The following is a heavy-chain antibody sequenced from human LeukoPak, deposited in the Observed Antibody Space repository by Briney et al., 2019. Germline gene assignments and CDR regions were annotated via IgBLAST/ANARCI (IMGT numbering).Heavy chain of an antibody. D-gene: IGHD1-1*01. CDR1: GFTVSSNY. J-gene: IGHJ4*02. CDR2: IYSGGST. Sequence: GGSLRLSCAASGFTVSSNYMNWVRQAPGKGLEWVSVIYSGGSTYYAGSVKGRFTISRDNSKNTLYLQMNSLRAEDTAVYYCAKARIQLGAKSTLEFDYWGQGTLVTVSS. V-gene: IGHV3-53*05. CDR3: AKARIQLGAKSTLEFDY.